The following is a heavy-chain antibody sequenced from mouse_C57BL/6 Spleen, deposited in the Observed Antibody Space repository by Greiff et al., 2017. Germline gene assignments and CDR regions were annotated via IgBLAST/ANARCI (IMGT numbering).Heavy chain of an antibody. V-gene: IGHV1-64*01. CDR3: ARGGPASLDV. CDR2: IHPNSGST. D-gene: IGHD6-1*01. Sequence: QVQLQQPGAELVKPGASVKLSCKASGYTFTSYWMHWVKQRPGQGLEWIGMIHPNSGSTNYNEKFKSKDTLTVDKSSSTAYMQLSSLTSEDSAVYYCARGGPASLDVWGTGTTVTVSS. CDR1: GYTFTSYW. J-gene: IGHJ1*03.